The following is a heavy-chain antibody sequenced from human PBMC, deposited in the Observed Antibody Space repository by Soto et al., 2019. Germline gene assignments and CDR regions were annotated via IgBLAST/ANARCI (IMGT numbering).Heavy chain of an antibody. V-gene: IGHV3-30*18. CDR3: AKIDVMIVADAFDI. D-gene: IGHD3-22*01. CDR1: GFTFSSYG. Sequence: QVQLVESGGGVVQPGRSLRLSCAASGFTFSSYGMHWVRQAPGKGLEWVAVISYDGSNKYYADSVKGRFTISRDNSKNTLYLQMNSLRAEDTAVYYCAKIDVMIVADAFDIWGQGTMVTVSS. CDR2: ISYDGSNK. J-gene: IGHJ3*02.